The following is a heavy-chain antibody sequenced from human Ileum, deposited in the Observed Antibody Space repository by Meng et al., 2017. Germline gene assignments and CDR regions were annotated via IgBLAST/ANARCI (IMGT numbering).Heavy chain of an antibody. D-gene: IGHD4-11*01. CDR3: VPRTTYFDS. V-gene: IGHV3-23*01. Sequence: EVQLLESGGGLVQPGGSLRLSCAASGIPFSSFGMNWVRQAPGKGLEWVSTISSTGGDTYYADSVKGRLTISRDNSKNTLYLQMNSLRAEDTAVYYCVPRTTYFDSWGLGTLVTVSS. CDR1: GIPFSSFG. CDR2: ISSTGGDT. J-gene: IGHJ4*02.